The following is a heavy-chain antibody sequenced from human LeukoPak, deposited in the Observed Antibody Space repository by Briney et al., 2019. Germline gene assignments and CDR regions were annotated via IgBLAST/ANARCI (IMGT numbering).Heavy chain of an antibody. CDR1: GFTFSDYW. CDR2: ISQDGREK. CDR3: VGGIGWQPDY. V-gene: IGHV3-7*03. Sequence: GGSLRLSCASSAGFTFSDYWMNWVRQAPGKGVEWVAIISQDGREKLYVDSVKGRFTISRDNAKSSLYLQINSLRAEDTAVYYCVGGIGWQPDYWGQGTLVTVST. J-gene: IGHJ4*02. D-gene: IGHD6-19*01.